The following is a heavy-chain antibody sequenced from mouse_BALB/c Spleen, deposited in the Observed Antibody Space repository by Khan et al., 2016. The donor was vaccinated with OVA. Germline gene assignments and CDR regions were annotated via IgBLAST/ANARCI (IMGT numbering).Heavy chain of an antibody. CDR3: TSDSIDY. CDR2: INPTSGYT. V-gene: IGHV1-7*01. D-gene: IGHD2-5*01. J-gene: IGHJ2*01. Sequence: QVKLLESGAELAKPGASVKMSCKASGYTFTNYWMHWVKQRPGQGLEWIGYINPTSGYTNYNDKFKDRATLSADKSSSTAYMQLNSLTSEDSAVYYCTSDSIDYWGQGTTLTVSS. CDR1: GYTFTNYW.